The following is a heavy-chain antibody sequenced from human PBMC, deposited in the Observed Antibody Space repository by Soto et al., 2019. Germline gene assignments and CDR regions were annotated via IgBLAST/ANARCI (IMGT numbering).Heavy chain of an antibody. Sequence: EVQLVESGGGLVKPGGSLRLSCAASGFTFSDFTMNWVRQAPGKGLEWVSSISSGGSFISYADSVRGRFTISRDTAKNSLYPQVDSLGDEVTAVFYCARSSGATFQYWGHGTLV. CDR3: ARSSGATFQY. V-gene: IGHV3-21*01. CDR2: ISSGGSFI. D-gene: IGHD3-22*01. CDR1: GFTFSDFT. J-gene: IGHJ4*01.